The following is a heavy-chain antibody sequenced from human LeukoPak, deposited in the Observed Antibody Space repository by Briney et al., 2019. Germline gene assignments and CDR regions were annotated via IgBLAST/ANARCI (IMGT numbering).Heavy chain of an antibody. CDR1: GGSISSYY. V-gene: IGHV4-59*12. Sequence: SETLSFTCSVSGGSISSYYWTWIRQPPGKGLEWIGYIYHSGSTYYNPSLKSRVTISVDRSKNQFSLKLSSVTAADTAVYYCARGFYCSSTSCPRDFDLWGRGTLVTVSS. CDR3: ARGFYCSSTSCPRDFDL. D-gene: IGHD2-2*01. CDR2: IYHSGST. J-gene: IGHJ2*01.